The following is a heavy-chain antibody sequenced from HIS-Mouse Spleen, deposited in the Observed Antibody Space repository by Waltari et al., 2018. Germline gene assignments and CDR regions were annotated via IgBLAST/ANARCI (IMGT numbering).Heavy chain of an antibody. J-gene: IGHJ4*02. CDR1: GFTFSSYG. CDR3: AKGGLMVYAIGDY. D-gene: IGHD2-8*01. Sequence: QVQLVESGGGVVQPGRSLRLSCAASGFTFSSYGMHWVRQAPGKGAGVVAVIWYDGSNKYYADSVKGRFTISRDNSKNTLYLQMNSLRAEDTAVYYCAKGGLMVYAIGDYWGQGTLVTVSS. CDR2: IWYDGSNK. V-gene: IGHV3-33*06.